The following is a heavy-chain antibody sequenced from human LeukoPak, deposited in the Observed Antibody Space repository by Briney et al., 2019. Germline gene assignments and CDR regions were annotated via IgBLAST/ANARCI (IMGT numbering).Heavy chain of an antibody. CDR2: IYYSGST. Sequence: PGGSLRLSCAASGFTFSSYWMSWIRQPPGKGLEWIGYIYYSGSTNYNPSLKSRVTISVDTSKNQFSLKLSSVTAADTAVYYCARVTNFWSGYPRPGYFDYWGQGTLVTVSS. V-gene: IGHV4-59*01. CDR3: ARVTNFWSGYPRPGYFDY. D-gene: IGHD3-3*01. J-gene: IGHJ4*02. CDR1: GFTFSSYW.